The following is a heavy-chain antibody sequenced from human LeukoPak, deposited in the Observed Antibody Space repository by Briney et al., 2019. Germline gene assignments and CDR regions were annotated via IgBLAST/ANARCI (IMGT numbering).Heavy chain of an antibody. J-gene: IGHJ6*02. V-gene: IGHV4-31*11. CDR3: ARGSIVVVPAASYYGMDV. D-gene: IGHD2-2*01. CDR1: GGSISSGGYY. Sequence: SETLSLTCAVSGGSISSGGYYWSWIRQHPGKALEWIGYIYYSGSTYYNPSLKSRVTISVDTSKNQFSLKLSSVTAADTAVYYCARGSIVVVPAASYYGMDVWGQGTTVTVSS. CDR2: IYYSGST.